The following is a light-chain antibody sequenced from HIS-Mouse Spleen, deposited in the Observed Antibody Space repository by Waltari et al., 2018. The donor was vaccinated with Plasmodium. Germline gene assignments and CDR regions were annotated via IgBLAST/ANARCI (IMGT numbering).Light chain of an antibody. CDR3: QQYNSYSWT. CDR1: QSISSR. J-gene: IGKJ1*01. CDR2: KAS. Sequence: DIQMTPSPPTLSASVGDRVTITCRASQSISSRLAWYQQKPGKAPKLLIYKASSLESGVPSRFSGSGSGTEFTLTISSLQPDDFATYYCQQYNSYSWTFGQGTKVEIK. V-gene: IGKV1-5*03.